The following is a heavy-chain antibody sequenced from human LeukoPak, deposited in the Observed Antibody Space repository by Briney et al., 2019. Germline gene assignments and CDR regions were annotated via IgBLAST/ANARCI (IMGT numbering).Heavy chain of an antibody. CDR3: ATTVTTHAFDI. V-gene: IGHV1-69*05. CDR1: GGTFSSYA. Sequence: SVKVSCKASGGTFSSYAINWVRQAPGQGLEWMGRIIPIFGTANYAQKFQGRVTITTDESTSTAYMELSSLRSEDTAVYYCATTVTTHAFDIWGQGTMVTVSS. D-gene: IGHD4-17*01. CDR2: IIPIFGTA. J-gene: IGHJ3*02.